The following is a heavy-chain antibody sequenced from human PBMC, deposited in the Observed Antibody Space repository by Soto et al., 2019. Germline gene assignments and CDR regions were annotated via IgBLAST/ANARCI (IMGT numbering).Heavy chain of an antibody. D-gene: IGHD1-7*01. CDR2: MNPNSGNT. V-gene: IGHV1-8*01. CDR1: GYTFTSYD. CDR3: ARDLSWNYGFAIGY. J-gene: IGHJ4*02. Sequence: QVQLVQSGAEVKKPGASVKVSCKASGYTFTSYDINWVRQATGQGLAWMGWMNPNSGNTGYAQKFQGIVTITRNTSISTAYMELSSLRSEDTAVYYCARDLSWNYGFAIGYWGQGTLVTVSS.